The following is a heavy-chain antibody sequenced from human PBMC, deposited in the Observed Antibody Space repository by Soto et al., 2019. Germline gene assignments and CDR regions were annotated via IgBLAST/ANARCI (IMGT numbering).Heavy chain of an antibody. V-gene: IGHV3-48*01. CDR3: ARPNQYSTPRGVYYYYYYGMDV. CDR1: GFTFSSYS. J-gene: IGHJ6*02. D-gene: IGHD6-6*01. Sequence: GGSLRLSCAASGFTFSSYSMNWVRQAPGKGLEWVLYISSSSSTIYYADSVKGRFTISRDNAKNSLYLQMNSLRAEDTAVYYCARPNQYSTPRGVYYYYYYGMDVWGQGTTVTVSS. CDR2: ISSSSSTI.